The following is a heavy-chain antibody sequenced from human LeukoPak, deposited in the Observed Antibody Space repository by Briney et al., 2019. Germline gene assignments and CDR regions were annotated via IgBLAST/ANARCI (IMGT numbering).Heavy chain of an antibody. Sequence: SETLSLTCTVSGGSISSYYWSWIRQPPVKGLEWIGYIYYSGSTNYNPSLKSRVTISVDTSKNQFSLKLSSVTAADTAVYYCARLGTPSGSYYYYGMDVWGQGTTVTVSS. CDR3: ARLGTPSGSYYYYGMDV. CDR2: IYYSGST. J-gene: IGHJ6*02. CDR1: GGSISSYY. D-gene: IGHD1-26*01. V-gene: IGHV4-59*08.